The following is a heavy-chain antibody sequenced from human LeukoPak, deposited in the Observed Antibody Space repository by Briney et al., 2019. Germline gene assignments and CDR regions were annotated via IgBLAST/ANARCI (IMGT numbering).Heavy chain of an antibody. J-gene: IGHJ6*02. D-gene: IGHD4-17*01. V-gene: IGHV3-7*04. CDR2: IKQDGSEK. CDR1: GFTFSSYW. Sequence: GGSLRLSCAASGFTFSSYWMSWVRQAPGKGLEWVANIKQDGSEKYYVDSVKGRFTISRDNAKNSLYLQVNSLRAEDTAVYYCARADYGYYYYGMDVWGQGTTVTVSS. CDR3: ARADYGYYYYGMDV.